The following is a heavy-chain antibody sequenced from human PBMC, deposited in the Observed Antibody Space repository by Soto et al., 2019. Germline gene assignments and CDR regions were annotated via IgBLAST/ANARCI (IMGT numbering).Heavy chain of an antibody. Sequence: SETLSLTCTVSGGSISSYYWSWIRQPPGKGLEWIGYIYYSGSTNYNPSLKSRVTISVDTSKNQFSLKLSSVTAADTAVYYCARVQFCFKGYGYPRGPFFIWAQG. CDR2: IYYSGST. CDR1: GGSISSYY. D-gene: IGHD2-15*01. V-gene: IGHV4-59*01. CDR3: ARVQFCFKGYGYPRGPFFI. J-gene: IGHJ3*02.